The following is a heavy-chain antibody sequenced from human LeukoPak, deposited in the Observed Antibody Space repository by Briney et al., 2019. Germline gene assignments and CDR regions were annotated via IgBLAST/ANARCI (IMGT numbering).Heavy chain of an antibody. J-gene: IGHJ5*02. V-gene: IGHV4-4*07. CDR3: ARAVVPAAMGYWFDP. Sequence: NPSETLSLTCTVSGGSINSFYWTWIRQPAGKGLEWIGRIYTSGSTNYNPSLKSRVTMSVDTSKNQFSLKLSSVTAADTAVYYCARAVVPAAMGYWFDPWGQGTLVTVSS. D-gene: IGHD2-2*01. CDR1: GGSINSFY. CDR2: IYTSGST.